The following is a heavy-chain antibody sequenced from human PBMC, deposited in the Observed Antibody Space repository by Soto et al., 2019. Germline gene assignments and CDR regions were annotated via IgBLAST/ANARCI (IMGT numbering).Heavy chain of an antibody. J-gene: IGHJ5*02. CDR2: ISYDGSNK. CDR3: ARDYDFWSGYYTAQGWFDP. Sequence: QVQLVESGGGVVQPGRSLRLSCAASGFTFSSYAMHWVRQAPGKGLEWVAVISYDGSNKYYADSVKGRFTISRDNSKNTLYLQMHSLRAEDTAVYYCARDYDFWSGYYTAQGWFDPWGQGTLVTVSS. CDR1: GFTFSSYA. D-gene: IGHD3-3*01. V-gene: IGHV3-30-3*01.